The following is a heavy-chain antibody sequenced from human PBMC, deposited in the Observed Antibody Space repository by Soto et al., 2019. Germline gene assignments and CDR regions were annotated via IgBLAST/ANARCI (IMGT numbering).Heavy chain of an antibody. Sequence: GGSLRLSCAASGFTFSSYDMHWVRQATGKGLEWVSAIVTAGDTYYPGSVKGRFTISRENAKNSLYLQMNSLRAEDTAVYYCARDRTLGPEKSYGMDVWGQGTTVTVSS. CDR1: GFTFSSYD. CDR2: IVTAGDT. D-gene: IGHD6-13*01. CDR3: ARDRTLGPEKSYGMDV. V-gene: IGHV3-13*01. J-gene: IGHJ6*02.